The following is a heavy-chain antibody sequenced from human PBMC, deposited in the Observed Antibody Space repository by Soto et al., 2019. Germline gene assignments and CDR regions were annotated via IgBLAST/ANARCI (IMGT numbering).Heavy chain of an antibody. D-gene: IGHD3-9*01. CDR2: ISGNGGST. CDR1: GFTFGSYA. V-gene: IGHV3-23*01. J-gene: IGHJ6*02. Sequence: GGSLRLSCAASGFTFGSYAMSWVRQAPGKGLERVSAISGNGGSTYYADSVKGRLTISRDNAKNSLHLQMNSLRAEDTAVYYCARDRPSRNALRQHYDILTGYYDYRKRYGMDVWGQGTTVTVSS. CDR3: ARDRPSRNALRQHYDILTGYYDYRKRYGMDV.